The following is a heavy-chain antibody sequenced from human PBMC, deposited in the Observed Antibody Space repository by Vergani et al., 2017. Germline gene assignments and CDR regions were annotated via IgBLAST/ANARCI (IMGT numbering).Heavy chain of an antibody. CDR1: GGSISSSSYY. CDR2: IYYSGST. CDR3: ARDLRPAPHPFDY. D-gene: IGHD5/OR15-5a*01. J-gene: IGHJ4*02. V-gene: IGHV4-39*07. Sequence: QLQLQESGPGLVKPSETLSLTCTVSGGSISSSSYYWGWIRQPPGKGLEWIGRIYYSGSTYYNPSLKSRVTISVDTSKNQFSLKLSSVTAADTAVYYCARDLRPAPHPFDYWGQGTLVTVSS.